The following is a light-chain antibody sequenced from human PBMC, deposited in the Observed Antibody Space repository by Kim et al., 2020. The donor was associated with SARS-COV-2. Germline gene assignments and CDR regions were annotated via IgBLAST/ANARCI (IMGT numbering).Light chain of an antibody. CDR2: YNN. V-gene: IGLV1-44*01. Sequence: QSALTQPPSASGTPGQRVTISCSGSSSNIGRNTVNWYQQFPGTAPKLLIYYNNQRPSGVPDRFSGSKSSTSASLAISGLQSDDESDYYCAAWDDSLNGLVFGGGTQLTVL. CDR3: AAWDDSLNGLV. CDR1: SSNIGRNT. J-gene: IGLJ2*01.